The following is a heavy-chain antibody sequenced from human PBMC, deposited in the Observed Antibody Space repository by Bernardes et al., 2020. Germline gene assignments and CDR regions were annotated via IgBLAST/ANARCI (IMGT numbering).Heavy chain of an antibody. V-gene: IGHV3-23*01. J-gene: IGHJ4*02. CDR1: GSAFSKFA. D-gene: IGHD3-16*02. CDR2: ITASAGDR. Sequence: GGSLRLSCTDSGSAFSKFAMSWVRQAPGRGLEWVSSITASAGDRNYIASVKGRFSISRDNSKSTLYLQMDNLRVEDTAIYYCAQDRYTPAGRDDSWGQGTLVTVSS. CDR3: AQDRYTPAGRDDS.